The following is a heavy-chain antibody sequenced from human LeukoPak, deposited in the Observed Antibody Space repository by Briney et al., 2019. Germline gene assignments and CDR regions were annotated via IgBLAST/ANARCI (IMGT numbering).Heavy chain of an antibody. CDR3: ARAHMITSYYYYYYMDV. CDR2: IYYSGST. D-gene: IGHD3-16*01. CDR1: GGSISSSSYY. Sequence: SETLSLTCTVSGGSISSSSYYWGWIRQPPGKGLEWIGSIYYSGSTYYNPSLKSRVTISVDTSKNQFSLKLSSVTAADTAVYYCARAHMITSYYYYYYMDVWGKGTTVTVSS. V-gene: IGHV4-39*07. J-gene: IGHJ6*03.